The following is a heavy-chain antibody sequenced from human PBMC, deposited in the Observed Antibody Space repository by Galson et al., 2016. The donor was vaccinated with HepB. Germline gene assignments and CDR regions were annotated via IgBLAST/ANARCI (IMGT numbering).Heavy chain of an antibody. D-gene: IGHD2-15*01. J-gene: IGHJ5*02. Sequence: ETLSLTCTVSGGSISNRSYFWAWIRQPPGKGLEWIATIYYSGSTYYNPSLKSRVTISVDTPKNQFSLKLTSVTAADSAVYYCARSTRGYCSGDSCGWFGPWGQGTLVTVSS. CDR3: ARSTRGYCSGDSCGWFGP. CDR1: GGSISNRSYF. CDR2: IYYSGST. V-gene: IGHV4-39*01.